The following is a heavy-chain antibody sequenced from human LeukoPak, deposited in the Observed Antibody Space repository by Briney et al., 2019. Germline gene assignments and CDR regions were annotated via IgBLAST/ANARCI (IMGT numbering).Heavy chain of an antibody. V-gene: IGHV1-8*03. J-gene: IGHJ4*02. CDR1: GYTFTGYA. CDR3: TRETSSRYFDY. CDR2: MNPNSGRT. Sequence: ASVKVSCKASGYTFTGYAMHWVRQAPGQRLEWMGWMNPNSGRTGYAQNFQGRITITRNTSISTAYMELSSLRSEDTAVYYCTRETSSRYFDYWGQGTLVTASS.